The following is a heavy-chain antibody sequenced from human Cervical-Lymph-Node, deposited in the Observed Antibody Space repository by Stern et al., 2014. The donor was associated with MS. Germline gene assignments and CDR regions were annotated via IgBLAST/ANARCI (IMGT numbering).Heavy chain of an antibody. J-gene: IGHJ4*02. CDR1: VFTFSSYA. D-gene: IGHD2-15*01. Sequence: EVQLEESGGGLVQPGGSLRLSCAASVFTFSSYAMSWVRQAPGKGLEWVSAISGSGGSTYYADSVKGRFTISRDNSKNTLYLQMNSLRAEDTAVYYCANQCSGGSCYSGYWGQGTLVTVSS. CDR2: ISGSGGST. V-gene: IGHV3-23*04. CDR3: ANQCSGGSCYSGY.